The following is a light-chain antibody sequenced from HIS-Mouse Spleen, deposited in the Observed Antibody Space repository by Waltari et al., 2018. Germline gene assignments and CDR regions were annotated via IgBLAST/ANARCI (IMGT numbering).Light chain of an antibody. V-gene: IGLV1-40*01. CDR2: GTS. Sequence: QSVLTQPPSVSGAPGQRVTISCTGSSPNIGAGYDVHWYQQLPGTAPKLLIYGTSTRPTGVPDRFSGSKSGTSASLAITGLQAEDEADDYCQSYDSSLSAHYVFGTGTKVTVL. CDR3: QSYDSSLSAHYV. CDR1: SPNIGAGYD. J-gene: IGLJ1*01.